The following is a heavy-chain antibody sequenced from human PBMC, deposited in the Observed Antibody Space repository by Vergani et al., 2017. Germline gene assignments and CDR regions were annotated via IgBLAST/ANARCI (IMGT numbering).Heavy chain of an antibody. D-gene: IGHD2-15*01. CDR1: GYSFTSYW. Sequence: EVQLVQSGAEVKKPGESLRISCKGSGYSFTSYWISWVRQAPGKGLEWVGRIKSKTDGGTTDYAAPVKGRFTISRDDSKNTLYLQMNSLKTEDTAVYYCTTDLSSIVVVVAAIDYWGQGTLVTVSS. CDR3: TTDLSSIVVVVAAIDY. J-gene: IGHJ4*02. CDR2: IKSKTDGGTT. V-gene: IGHV3-15*01.